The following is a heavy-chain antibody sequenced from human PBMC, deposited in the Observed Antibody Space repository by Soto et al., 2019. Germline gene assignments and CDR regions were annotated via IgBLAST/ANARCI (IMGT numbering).Heavy chain of an antibody. J-gene: IGHJ6*02. V-gene: IGHV1-69*13. CDR3: VFGDCTTTSCSYFFYGLDV. D-gene: IGHD2-2*01. Sequence: GASVKVSCKASGGNFRRYAISWVRQAPGQGLEWMGGILPIFGSPSHAQKFQGRVTVTADESTSTAYLELTSLTSEDTAMYYCVFGDCTTTSCSYFFYGLDVWGQGSPFTVSS. CDR2: ILPIFGSP. CDR1: GGNFRRYA.